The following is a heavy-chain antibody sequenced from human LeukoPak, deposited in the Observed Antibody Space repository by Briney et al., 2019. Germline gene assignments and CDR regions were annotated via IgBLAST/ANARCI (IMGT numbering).Heavy chain of an antibody. D-gene: IGHD5-18*01. Sequence: GGSLRLSCAASGFTFSSYSMNWVRQAPGKGLEWVSYISSSSSTIYYADSVKGRFTISRGNAKNSLYLQMNSLRAEDTAVYYCARARLRGYSYDSPSFDYWGQGTLVTVSS. CDR1: GFTFSSYS. CDR2: ISSSSSTI. CDR3: ARARLRGYSYDSPSFDY. V-gene: IGHV3-48*04. J-gene: IGHJ4*02.